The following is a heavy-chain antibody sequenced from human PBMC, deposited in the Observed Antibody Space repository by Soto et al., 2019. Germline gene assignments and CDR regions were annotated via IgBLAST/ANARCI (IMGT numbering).Heavy chain of an antibody. Sequence: ASVKVSCKASGYTFTSYYMHWVRQAPGQGLEWMGIINPSGGSTSYAQKFQGRVTMTRDTSTSTVYMELSSLRSEDTAVYYCAATPSDYYDSSGYAGGNFDYWGQGTLVTVSS. J-gene: IGHJ4*02. D-gene: IGHD3-22*01. CDR3: AATPSDYYDSSGYAGGNFDY. CDR1: GYTFTSYY. V-gene: IGHV1-46*01. CDR2: INPSGGST.